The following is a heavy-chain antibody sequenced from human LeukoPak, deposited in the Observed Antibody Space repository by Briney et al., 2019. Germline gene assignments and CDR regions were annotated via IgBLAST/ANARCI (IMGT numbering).Heavy chain of an antibody. D-gene: IGHD2-15*01. CDR2: ISYDGSNK. Sequence: PGRSLRLSCAASGFTFSSYGMHWVRQAPGKGLEWVAVISYDGSNKYYADSVKGRFTISRDNSKNTLYLQMHSLRAEDTAVYYCAKVISGYCSGGSCFNSMDVWRQGTTVTVSS. J-gene: IGHJ6*02. CDR1: GFTFSSYG. CDR3: AKVISGYCSGGSCFNSMDV. V-gene: IGHV3-30*18.